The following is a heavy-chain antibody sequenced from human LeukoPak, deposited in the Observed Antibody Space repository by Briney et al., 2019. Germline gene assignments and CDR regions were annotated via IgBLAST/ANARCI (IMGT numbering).Heavy chain of an antibody. D-gene: IGHD6-13*01. Sequence: GGSLRLSCAASGFTVSSNYMSWVRQAPGKGLEWVSVIYSGGSTYYADSVKGRVTISRDNAKNTLYLQMNSLRAEDTAVYYCARGGQQLVLGSTTDYWGQGTLVTVSS. CDR1: GFTVSSNY. CDR2: IYSGGST. CDR3: ARGGQQLVLGSTTDY. J-gene: IGHJ4*02. V-gene: IGHV3-53*01.